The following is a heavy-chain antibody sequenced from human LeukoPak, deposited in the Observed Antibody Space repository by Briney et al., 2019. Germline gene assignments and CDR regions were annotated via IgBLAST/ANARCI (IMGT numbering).Heavy chain of an antibody. CDR2: IGTAGDT. CDR1: GFTFGSYD. D-gene: IGHD6-19*01. CDR3: ARVQYSSGWYYFDY. Sequence: GGSLRLSCAASGFTFGSYDMHWVRQATGKGLEWVSAIGTAGDTYYPGSVKGRFTISRENAKNSLYLQMNSLRAGDTAVYYCARVQYSSGWYYFDYWGQGTLVTVSS. J-gene: IGHJ4*02. V-gene: IGHV3-13*01.